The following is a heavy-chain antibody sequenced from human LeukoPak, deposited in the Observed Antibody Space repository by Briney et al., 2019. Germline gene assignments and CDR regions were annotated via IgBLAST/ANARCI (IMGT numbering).Heavy chain of an antibody. CDR2: ISYDGSNK. CDR1: GFTFSSCA. Sequence: GGSLRLSCAASGFTFSSCAMHWVRQAPGKGLEWVAIISYDGSNKYYADSVKGRFTISRDNAKNSLSLQMNSLRAEDTAVYYCARVRSTVNSYFDYWGQGTLVTVSS. D-gene: IGHD4-17*01. V-gene: IGHV3-30-3*01. J-gene: IGHJ4*02. CDR3: ARVRSTVNSYFDY.